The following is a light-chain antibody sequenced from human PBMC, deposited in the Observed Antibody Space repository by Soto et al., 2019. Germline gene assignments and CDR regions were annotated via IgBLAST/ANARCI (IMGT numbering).Light chain of an antibody. J-gene: IGKJ1*01. CDR2: VAS. CDR3: QQYFRSPWA. Sequence: EMVLAQSPGTLYLSPGERATLSCRASQSVTNSFLAWYQQKPGQAPRLLIYVASRTATGIPDRFTGSGSGKDFTLSISRLEPEDVAVYYWQQYFRSPWAFGQGTNVEI. CDR1: QSVTNSF. V-gene: IGKV3-20*01.